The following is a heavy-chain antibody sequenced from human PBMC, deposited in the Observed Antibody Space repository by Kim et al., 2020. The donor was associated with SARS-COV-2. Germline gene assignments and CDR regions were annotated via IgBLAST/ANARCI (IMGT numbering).Heavy chain of an antibody. V-gene: IGHV3-33*01. Sequence: GGSLRLSCAASGFTFSSYGMHWVRQAPGKGLEWVAVIWYYGSNKYYADSVKGRFTISRDNSKNTLYLQMNSLRAEDTAVYYCARDRVGYSYGSAFYYWGQGTLVTVSS. D-gene: IGHD5-18*01. CDR2: IWYYGSNK. CDR1: GFTFSSYG. CDR3: ARDRVGYSYGSAFYY. J-gene: IGHJ4*02.